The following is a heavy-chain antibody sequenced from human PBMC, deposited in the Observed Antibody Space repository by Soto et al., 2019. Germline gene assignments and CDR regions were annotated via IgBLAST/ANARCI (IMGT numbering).Heavy chain of an antibody. J-gene: IGHJ4*02. CDR1: GSTVSSTNY. Sequence: EVQLVESGGGLIQPGGSLRLSCVVSGSTVSSTNYMSWVRQAPGKGLEWVSVIYPGGTTFYTDSVKGRFTISRDNSKNTLYLQMNSLRAEDTAVYYCHGYGYWGQGTLVTVSS. V-gene: IGHV3-53*01. CDR2: IYPGGTT. D-gene: IGHD5-12*01. CDR3: HGYGY.